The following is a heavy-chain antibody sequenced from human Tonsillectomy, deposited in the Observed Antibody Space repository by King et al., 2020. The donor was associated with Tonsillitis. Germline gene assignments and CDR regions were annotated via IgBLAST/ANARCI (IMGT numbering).Heavy chain of an antibody. J-gene: IGHJ4*02. V-gene: IGHV1-2*02. D-gene: IGHD3-10*01. CDR1: GYTFTGDY. CDR2: INPNSGGT. Sequence: QLVQSGAAVKKPGASVKVSCKASGYTFTGDYMHWVRQAPGQGLEWMGCINPNSGGTNYAQKFQGRVTMTRDTSISTAYMEVTRLRSDDTAVYYWARGGGGFDSWGQGTLVTVSS. CDR3: ARGGGGFDS.